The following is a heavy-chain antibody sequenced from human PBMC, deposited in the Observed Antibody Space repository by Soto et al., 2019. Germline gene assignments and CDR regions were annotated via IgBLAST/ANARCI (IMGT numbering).Heavy chain of an antibody. CDR1: GFTFSNYA. J-gene: IGHJ5*02. V-gene: IGHV3-48*03. CDR3: ARDSLINGYKKA. D-gene: IGHD3-16*01. CDR2: ITSRGTTR. Sequence: PGGSLRLSCAASGFTFSNYAMNWVRQAPGKGLEWVAYITSRGTTRYYADSVKGRFNISRDNAKTSLYLQMNNLRAEDTAIYYCARDSLINGYKKAWGQGTLVTVSS.